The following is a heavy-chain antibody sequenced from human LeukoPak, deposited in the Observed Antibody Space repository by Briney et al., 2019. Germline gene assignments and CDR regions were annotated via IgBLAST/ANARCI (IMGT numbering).Heavy chain of an antibody. V-gene: IGHV4-59*01. Sequence: SETLSLTCTVSGGSISSYYWSWIRQPPGKGLEWIGYIYYSGSTNYNPSLNSRVTISVDTSKNQFSLKLSSVTAADTAVYYCARDGAAAGEYFQHWGQGTLVTVSS. J-gene: IGHJ1*01. D-gene: IGHD6-13*01. CDR2: IYYSGST. CDR1: GGSISSYY. CDR3: ARDGAAAGEYFQH.